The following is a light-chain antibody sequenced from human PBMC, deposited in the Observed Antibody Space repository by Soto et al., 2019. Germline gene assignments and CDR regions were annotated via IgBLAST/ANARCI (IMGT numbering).Light chain of an antibody. CDR2: GAS. CDR1: QSVTNTY. Sequence: EIVLTQSPGTLSLSPGERATLSCRAVQSVTNTYLAWYQQKPGQAPRLLIYGASSRATGIPARFSGSGSGTEFTLTITSLQSEDFAVYYCRQYNNWPPTTFGQGTRLEI. J-gene: IGKJ5*01. V-gene: IGKV3D-15*01. CDR3: RQYNNWPPTT.